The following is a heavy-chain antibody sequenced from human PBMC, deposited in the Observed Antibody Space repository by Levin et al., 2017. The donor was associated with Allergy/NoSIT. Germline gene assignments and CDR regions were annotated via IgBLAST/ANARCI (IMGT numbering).Heavy chain of an antibody. CDR3: ARGYGDPDAFDI. J-gene: IGHJ3*02. CDR1: GFTFSSYG. D-gene: IGHD4-17*01. CDR2: IWYDGSNK. V-gene: IGHV3-33*01. Sequence: GESLKISCAASGFTFSSYGMHWVRQAPGKGLEWVAVIWYDGSNKYYADSVKGRFTISRDNSKNTLYLQMNSLRAEDTAVYYCARGYGDPDAFDIWGQGTMVTVSS.